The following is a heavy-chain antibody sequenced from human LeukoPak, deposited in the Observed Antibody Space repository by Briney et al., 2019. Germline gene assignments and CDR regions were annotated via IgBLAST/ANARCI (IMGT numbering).Heavy chain of an antibody. CDR2: VNHSGYT. Sequence: SETLSLTCGVSGVSFTTYYWSWLRQSPEKGLEWIGEVNHSGYTNYNPSLKGRVSISVDTSKNQFSLKLSSVTAADTAVYYCARQLYGSDYWGQGTLVTVSS. D-gene: IGHD4-17*01. CDR1: GVSFTTYY. V-gene: IGHV4-34*01. CDR3: ARQLYGSDY. J-gene: IGHJ4*02.